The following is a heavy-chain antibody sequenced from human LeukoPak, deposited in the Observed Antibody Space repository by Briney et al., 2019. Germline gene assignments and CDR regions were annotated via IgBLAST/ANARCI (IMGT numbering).Heavy chain of an antibody. CDR2: IYYSGST. CDR3: ARTYYYDSSGYFPLPPGY. D-gene: IGHD3-22*01. J-gene: IGHJ4*02. V-gene: IGHV4-30-4*01. Sequence: SQTLSLTCTVSGGSISSGDYYWSWIRQPPGKGLEWIVYIYYSGSTYYNPSLKSRVTISVDTSKNQFSLKLSSVTAADTAVYYCARTYYYDSSGYFPLPPGYWGQGTLVTVSS. CDR1: GGSISSGDYY.